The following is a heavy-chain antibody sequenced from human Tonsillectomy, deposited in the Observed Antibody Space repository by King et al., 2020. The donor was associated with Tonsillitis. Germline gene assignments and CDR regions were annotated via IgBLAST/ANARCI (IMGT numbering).Heavy chain of an antibody. CDR1: GFTFSSYD. J-gene: IGHJ4*02. Sequence: VQLVESGGGLVQPGGSLRLSCAASGFTFSSYDMHWVRQATGKGLEWVSAIGTAGDTYYPGSVKGRFTISRENAKNSLYLQMNSLRAGDTAVYYCARGRGLYSSSWLGIDYWGQGTLVTVSA. V-gene: IGHV3-13*01. CDR2: IGTAGDT. CDR3: ARGRGLYSSSWLGIDY. D-gene: IGHD6-13*01.